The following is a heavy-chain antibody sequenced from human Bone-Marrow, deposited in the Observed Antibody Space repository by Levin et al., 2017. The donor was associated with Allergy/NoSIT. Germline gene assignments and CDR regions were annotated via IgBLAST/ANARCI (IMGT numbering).Heavy chain of an antibody. CDR2: IYPDDSDT. V-gene: IGHV5-51*01. D-gene: IGHD5-18*01. Sequence: KVSCKTSGYNFLSYWIGWVRQLPGKGLEWMGIIYPDDSDTRYSPSFQGQVTFSVDKSITTAYLQWSSLKASDTAVYYCAWSSYSYGYFDYWGQGTLVSVSS. J-gene: IGHJ4*02. CDR3: AWSSYSYGYFDY. CDR1: GYNFLSYW.